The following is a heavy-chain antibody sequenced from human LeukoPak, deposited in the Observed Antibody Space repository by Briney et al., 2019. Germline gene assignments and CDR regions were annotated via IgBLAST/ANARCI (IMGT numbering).Heavy chain of an antibody. V-gene: IGHV1-2*02. J-gene: IGHJ3*02. CDR2: VIPNSGAT. Sequence: SVRVSCKTSGYTFTDYYMHWVRQAPGQGLEWMGWVIPNSGATRYAQKFQGRVTMTRDTSITTAYMELSRLTSDDTAVYYCARDHDYGDYDAPGVFDIWGQGTMVTVSA. CDR3: ARDHDYGDYDAPGVFDI. D-gene: IGHD4-17*01. CDR1: GYTFTDYY.